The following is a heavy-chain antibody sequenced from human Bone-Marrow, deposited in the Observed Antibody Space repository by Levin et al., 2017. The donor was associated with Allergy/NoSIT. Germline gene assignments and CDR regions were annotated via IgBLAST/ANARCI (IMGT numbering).Heavy chain of an antibody. Sequence: PGGSLRLSCAASGFTFSSYWMSWVRQAPGKGLEWVANIKQDGSEKYYVDSVKGRFTISRDNAKNSLYLQMNSLRAEDTAVYYCARPWFWGQLATDSYYWGQGTLVTVSS. CDR1: GFTFSSYW. CDR3: ARPWFWGQLATDSYY. J-gene: IGHJ4*02. D-gene: IGHD3-16*01. V-gene: IGHV3-7*01. CDR2: IKQDGSEK.